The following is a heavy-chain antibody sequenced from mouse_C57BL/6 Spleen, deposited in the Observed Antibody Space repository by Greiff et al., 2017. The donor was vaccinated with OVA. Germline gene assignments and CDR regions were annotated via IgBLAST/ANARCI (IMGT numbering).Heavy chain of an antibody. CDR2: IDPNSGGT. CDR1: GYTFTSYW. V-gene: IGHV1-72*01. CDR3: ARPYYGSSPYYFDY. Sequence: QVHVKQSGAELVKPGASVKLSCKASGYTFTSYWMHWVKQRPGRGLEWIGRIDPNSGGTKYNEKFKSKATLTVDKPSSTAYMQLSSLTSEDSAVYYCARPYYGSSPYYFDYWGQGTTLTVSS. D-gene: IGHD1-1*01. J-gene: IGHJ2*01.